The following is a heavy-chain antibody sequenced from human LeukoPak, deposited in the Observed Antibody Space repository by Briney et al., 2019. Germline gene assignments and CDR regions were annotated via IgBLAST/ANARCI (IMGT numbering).Heavy chain of an antibody. J-gene: IGHJ4*02. CDR3: ARDQVPYYDSSGYLH. CDR1: GFTFSSYA. Sequence: GGSLRLSCAASGFTFSSYAMHWVRQAPGKGLEWVAVISYDGSNKYYADSVKGRFTISGDNSKNTLYLQMNSLRAEDTAVYYCARDQVPYYDSSGYLHWGQGTLVTVSS. D-gene: IGHD3-22*01. CDR2: ISYDGSNK. V-gene: IGHV3-30*04.